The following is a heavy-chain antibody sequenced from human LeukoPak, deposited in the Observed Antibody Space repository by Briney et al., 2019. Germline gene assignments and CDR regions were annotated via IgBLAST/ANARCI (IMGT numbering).Heavy chain of an antibody. D-gene: IGHD3-22*01. CDR2: VSYDGGHK. V-gene: IGHV3-30*03. Sequence: GGSLRLSCVGSGFSLSDYGIHWVRQAPGKGPEWVAVVSYDGGHKYYADSVKGRFTISRDTSSDTVSLQMNSLRVEDTALYYCARDRINMMVMGHDSGLDCWGQGTLVTVSS. J-gene: IGHJ4*02. CDR3: ARDRINMMVMGHDSGLDC. CDR1: GFSLSDYG.